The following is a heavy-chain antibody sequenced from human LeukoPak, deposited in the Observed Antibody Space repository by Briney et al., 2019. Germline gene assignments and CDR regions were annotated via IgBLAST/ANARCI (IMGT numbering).Heavy chain of an antibody. CDR2: IKQEGSEK. V-gene: IGHV3-7*03. D-gene: IGHD2-15*01. Sequence: GGSLRLSCAASGFTFSSYWISWVRQAPGKGLEWVANIKQEGSEKYYVGSVEGRFTISRDNDKNSLYMQVNSLRAEDTAVYYCARDEAAIDYWGQGTLVTVSS. J-gene: IGHJ4*02. CDR3: ARDEAAIDY. CDR1: GFTFSSYW.